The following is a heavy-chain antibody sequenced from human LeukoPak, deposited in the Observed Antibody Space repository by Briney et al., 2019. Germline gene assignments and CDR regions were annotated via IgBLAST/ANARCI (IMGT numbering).Heavy chain of an antibody. CDR1: GYTLTELS. V-gene: IGHV1-24*01. CDR2: FDPEDGET. J-gene: IGHJ4*02. CDR3: ATVGSIAVAGVDY. Sequence: VASVKVSCKVSGYTLTELSMHWVRQALGKGLEWMGGFDPEDGETIYAQKFQGRVTMTEDTSTDTAYMELSSLRSEDTAVYYCATVGSIAVAGVDYWGQGTLVTVSS. D-gene: IGHD6-19*01.